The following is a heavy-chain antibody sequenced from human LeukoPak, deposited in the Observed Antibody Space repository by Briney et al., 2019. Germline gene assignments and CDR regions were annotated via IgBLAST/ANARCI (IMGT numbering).Heavy chain of an antibody. V-gene: IGHV4-59*08. D-gene: IGHD3-3*01. Sequence: SETLSLTCTVSGGSISSYYWSWLRQPPGKGLEWVGYNYYSGSTNYNPSLKRRVTISVDTSKNQFSLQLSSVTAADTAVYYCARLAGGGVVQYYFADWGQGTLVTVSS. CDR1: GGSISSYY. CDR3: ARLAGGGVVQYYFAD. CDR2: NYYSGST. J-gene: IGHJ4*02.